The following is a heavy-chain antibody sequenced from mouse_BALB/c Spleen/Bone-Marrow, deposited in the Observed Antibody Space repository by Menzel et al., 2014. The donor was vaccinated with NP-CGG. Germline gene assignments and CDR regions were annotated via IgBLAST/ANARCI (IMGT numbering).Heavy chain of an antibody. D-gene: IGHD1-1*01. J-gene: IGHJ3*01. CDR3: ASYYYGRAWFAY. CDR1: GFNIKDTY. V-gene: IGHV14-3*02. CDR2: IDPANGNT. Sequence: EVKLQESGAELVKPGASVKLSCTASGFNIKDTYMHWVKQRPEQGLEWIGRIDPANGNTKYDPKFQGKATITADTSSNTAYLQLSSLTSEDIAVYYCASYYYGRAWFAYWGQGTLVTVSA.